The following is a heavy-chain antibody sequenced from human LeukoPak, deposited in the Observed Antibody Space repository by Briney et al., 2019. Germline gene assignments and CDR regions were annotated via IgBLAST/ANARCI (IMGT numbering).Heavy chain of an antibody. CDR2: IYYSGST. CDR3: AGLLTVTTPFPPGLADC. D-gene: IGHD4-17*01. CDR1: GGSISSYY. Sequence: TSETLSLTCTVSGGSISSYYWSWIRQPPGKGLEWVGYIYYSGSTDYNPSLKGRVNISVNTSKKQFSLKLSSVTAADTAVYYCAGLLTVTTPFPPGLADCWGQGTLVTVST. J-gene: IGHJ4*02. V-gene: IGHV4-59*01.